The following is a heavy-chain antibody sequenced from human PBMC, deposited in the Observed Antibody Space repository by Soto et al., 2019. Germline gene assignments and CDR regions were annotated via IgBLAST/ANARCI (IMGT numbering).Heavy chain of an antibody. V-gene: IGHV1-2*04. CDR3: ARSRYNWNSDGMDV. CDR1: GYTFTGYY. Sequence: ASVKVSCKASGYTFTGYYMHWVRQAPGQGLEWMGWINPNSGGTNYAQKFQGWVTMTRDTSISTAYMELSRLRSDDTAVYYCARSRYNWNSDGMDVWGQGTTVTVSS. D-gene: IGHD1-7*01. J-gene: IGHJ6*02. CDR2: INPNSGGT.